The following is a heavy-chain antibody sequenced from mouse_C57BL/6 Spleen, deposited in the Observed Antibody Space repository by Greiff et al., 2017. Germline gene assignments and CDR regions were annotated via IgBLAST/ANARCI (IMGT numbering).Heavy chain of an antibody. CDR1: GYTFTSYT. Sequence: QVQLQQSGAELARPGASVTMSCKASGYTFTSYTMHWVKQRPGQGLEWIGYINPSSGYTKYNQKFKDKATLTADKSSSTAYMQLSSLTSEDSAVYYCAIGGDGYYDYFDYWGQGTTLTVSS. D-gene: IGHD2-3*01. CDR3: AIGGDGYYDYFDY. V-gene: IGHV1-4*01. J-gene: IGHJ2*01. CDR2: INPSSGYT.